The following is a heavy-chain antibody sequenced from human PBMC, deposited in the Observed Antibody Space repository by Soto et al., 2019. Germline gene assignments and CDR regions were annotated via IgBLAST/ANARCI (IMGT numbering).Heavy chain of an antibody. Sequence: GASVKVSCKASGGTFSSYAISWVRQAPGQGLEWMGGIIPIFGTANYAQKFQGRVTITADESTSTAYMELSSLRSEDTAVYYCARDWEENYYGSGSYHQIRDYYGMDVWGQGTTVTVSS. CDR2: IIPIFGTA. J-gene: IGHJ6*02. CDR1: GGTFSSYA. V-gene: IGHV1-69*13. D-gene: IGHD3-10*01. CDR3: ARDWEENYYGSGSYHQIRDYYGMDV.